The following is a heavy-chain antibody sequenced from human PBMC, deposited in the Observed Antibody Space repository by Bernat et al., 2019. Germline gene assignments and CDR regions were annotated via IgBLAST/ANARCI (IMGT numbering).Heavy chain of an antibody. CDR3: AKVGDYPYYYYGMDV. D-gene: IGHD4-17*01. CDR2: ISGSGGST. J-gene: IGHJ6*02. CDR1: GFTFSSYV. Sequence: EVQLVETGGGLVQPGGSLRLSCAASGFTFSSYVMSWVRQAPGKGLEWVSAISGSGGSTYYADSVKGRFTISRDNSKNTLYLQMNSLRAEDTAVYYCAKVGDYPYYYYGMDVWGQGTTVTVSS. V-gene: IGHV3-23*04.